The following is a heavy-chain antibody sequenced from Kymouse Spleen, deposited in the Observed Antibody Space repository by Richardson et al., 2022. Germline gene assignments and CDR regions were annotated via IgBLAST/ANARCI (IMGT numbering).Heavy chain of an antibody. CDR3: ARYYYGSGSYEWFDP. J-gene: IGHJ5*02. CDR1: GGSISSYY. Sequence: QVQLQESGPGLVKPSETLSLTCTVSGGSISSYYWSWIRQPPGKGLEWIGYIYYSGSTNYNPSLKSRVTISVDTSKNQFSLKLSSVTAADTAVYYCARYYYGSGSYEWFDPWGQGTLVTVSS. V-gene: IGHV4-59*01. CDR2: IYYSGST. D-gene: IGHD3-10*01.